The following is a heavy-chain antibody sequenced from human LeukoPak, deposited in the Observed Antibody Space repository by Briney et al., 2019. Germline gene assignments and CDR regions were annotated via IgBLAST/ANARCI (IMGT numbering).Heavy chain of an antibody. CDR2: IHYSGSS. CDR3: ARGRRTAVVTDFDY. J-gene: IGHJ4*02. Sequence: SETLSLTCTVSGGSISRYYWSWIRQPPGKGLEWIGYIHYSGSSRSHPSLNSRVTMSVDTSKSQFSLKLTSVAAADTAVYYCARGRRTAVVTDFDYWGQGILVTVSS. CDR1: GGSISRYY. V-gene: IGHV4-59*01. D-gene: IGHD2-21*02.